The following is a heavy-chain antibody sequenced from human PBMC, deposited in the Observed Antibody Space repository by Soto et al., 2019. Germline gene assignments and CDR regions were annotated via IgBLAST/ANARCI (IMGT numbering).Heavy chain of an antibody. D-gene: IGHD2-2*01. J-gene: IGHJ5*02. V-gene: IGHV4-34*01. Sequence: LALTCAVYGGSFSGYYWSWIRQPPGKGLEWIGEINHSGSTNYNPSLKSRVTISVDTSKNQFSLKLSSVTAADTAVYYCARGAVPAATTNWFDPWGQGTLVTVSS. CDR2: INHSGST. CDR3: ARGAVPAATTNWFDP. CDR1: GGSFSGYY.